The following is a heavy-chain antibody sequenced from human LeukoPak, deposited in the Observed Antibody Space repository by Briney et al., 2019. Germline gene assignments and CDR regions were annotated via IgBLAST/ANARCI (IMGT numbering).Heavy chain of an antibody. D-gene: IGHD4/OR15-4a*01. CDR2: IYHSGST. CDR3: ARVMDTGYGGKLLGYYYYMDV. J-gene: IGHJ6*03. V-gene: IGHV4-39*07. CDR1: GASISGSGYY. Sequence: SETLSLTCTVSGASISGSGYYWGWIRQPPGKGLEWIGSIYHSGSTYYNPSLKSRVTISVDTSKNQFSLKLSSVTAADTAVYYCARVMDTGYGGKLLGYYYYMDVWGKGTTVTVSS.